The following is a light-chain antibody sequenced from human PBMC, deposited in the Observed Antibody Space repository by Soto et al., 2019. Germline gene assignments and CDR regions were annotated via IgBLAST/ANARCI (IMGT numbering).Light chain of an antibody. V-gene: IGLV2-14*01. CDR3: TSYEGGGKYV. Sequence: QSVLTQPASVSGSPGQSVTISCTGTSSDVGAYNLVSWHQQYPGKAPKLMIYEVSNRPSGVSNRFSGSKSGNTASLTISGLHAEDEADYYCCTSYEGGGKYVFGTGTKGTVL. J-gene: IGLJ1*01. CDR1: SSDVGAYNL. CDR2: EVS.